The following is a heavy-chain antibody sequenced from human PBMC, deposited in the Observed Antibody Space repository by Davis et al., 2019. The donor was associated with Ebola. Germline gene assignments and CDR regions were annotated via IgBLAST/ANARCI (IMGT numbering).Heavy chain of an antibody. Sequence: PGGSLRLSCAASGFTFSNYGMNWVRQAPGKGLEWVSSISGGGDYKYYADSVKGRFTISRDNAKNSVYLQMNSLRAEDTALYYCAKDGRYGQQLGDYYYGMDVWGQGTTVTVSS. V-gene: IGHV3-21*04. J-gene: IGHJ6*02. CDR1: GFTFSNYG. CDR2: ISGGGDYK. CDR3: AKDGRYGQQLGDYYYGMDV. D-gene: IGHD6-13*01.